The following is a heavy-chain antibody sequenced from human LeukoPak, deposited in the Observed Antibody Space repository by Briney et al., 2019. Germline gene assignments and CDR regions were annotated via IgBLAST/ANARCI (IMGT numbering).Heavy chain of an antibody. Sequence: GGSLRLSCAASGFTFSSYAMHWVRQAPGKGLEWVAVISYDGSDKYYADSVKGRFTISRDNSKNTLYLQMNSLRAEDTAVYYCASYSYGYTPSSPFDYWGQGTLVTVSS. J-gene: IGHJ4*02. D-gene: IGHD5-18*01. V-gene: IGHV3-30*04. CDR3: ASYSYGYTPSSPFDY. CDR1: GFTFSSYA. CDR2: ISYDGSDK.